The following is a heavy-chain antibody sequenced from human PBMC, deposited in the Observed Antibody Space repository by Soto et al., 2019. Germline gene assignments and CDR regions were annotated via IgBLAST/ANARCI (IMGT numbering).Heavy chain of an antibody. D-gene: IGHD1-26*01. CDR2: ISAYNGNT. Sequence: ASVKVSCKASGYTFTSYGISWVRQAPGQGLEWMGWISAYNGNTNYAQKLQGRVTMTTDTSTSTAYMELRSLRSDDTAVYYCARDEGGSYYFDYFDYWGQGTLVTVSS. CDR3: ARDEGGSYYFDYFDY. CDR1: GYTFTSYG. J-gene: IGHJ4*02. V-gene: IGHV1-18*01.